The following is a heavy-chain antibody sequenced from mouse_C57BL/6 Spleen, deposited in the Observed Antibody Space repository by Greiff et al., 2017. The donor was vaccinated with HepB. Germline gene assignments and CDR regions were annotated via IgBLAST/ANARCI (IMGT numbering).Heavy chain of an antibody. J-gene: IGHJ2*01. CDR2: ISSGGSYT. CDR3: ARQAYYSNYVGY. D-gene: IGHD2-5*01. V-gene: IGHV5-6*01. CDR1: GFTFSSYG. Sequence: EVQLVESGGDLVKPGGSLKLSCAASGFTFSSYGMSWVRQTPDKRLEWVATISSGGSYTYYPDSVKGRFTISRDNAKNTLYLQLSSLKSEDTAMYYCARQAYYSNYVGYWGQGTTLTVSS.